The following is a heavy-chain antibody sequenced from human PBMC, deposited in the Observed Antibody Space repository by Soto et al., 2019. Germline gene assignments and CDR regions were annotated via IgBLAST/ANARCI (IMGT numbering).Heavy chain of an antibody. Sequence: EVQLLESGGGLVQVGGSLRLSCVGSGFGFDSYAMSWVRQAPGKGLEWVSGIGSSGGAIVYADSVRGRFTISRDNSRNALYLNMNSLRAGDTAVYYCAKALWFGESSHYFDYWGQGTLVPVSS. CDR1: GFGFDSYA. CDR2: IGSSGGAI. CDR3: AKALWFGESSHYFDY. V-gene: IGHV3-23*01. J-gene: IGHJ4*02. D-gene: IGHD3-10*01.